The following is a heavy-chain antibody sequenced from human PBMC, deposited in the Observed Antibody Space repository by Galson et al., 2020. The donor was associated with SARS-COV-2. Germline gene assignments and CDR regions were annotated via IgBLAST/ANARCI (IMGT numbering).Heavy chain of an antibody. J-gene: IGHJ4*02. CDR1: GFTFSSYA. V-gene: IGHV3-30-3*01. Sequence: GESLKISCAASGFTFSSYAMHWVRQAPGKGLEWVAVISYDGSNKYYADSVKGRFTISRDNSKNTLYLQMNSLRAEDTAVYYCVRDSGTLNDYWGQGTLVTVSA. CDR2: ISYDGSNK. D-gene: IGHD1-26*01. CDR3: VRDSGTLNDY.